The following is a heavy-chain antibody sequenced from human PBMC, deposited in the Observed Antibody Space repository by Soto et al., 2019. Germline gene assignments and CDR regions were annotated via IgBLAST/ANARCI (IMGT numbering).Heavy chain of an antibody. V-gene: IGHV3-23*01. CDR2: ISGSGDYT. CDR3: AKPYGSGSHLYYFDY. D-gene: IGHD3-10*01. Sequence: GGSLRLSCAASGFTFSSYAMSWVRQAPGMGLEWVSAISGSGDYTYYADSVKGRFTISRDNSKNTLYLQMNSLRAEDTAIYYFAKPYGSGSHLYYFDYWGQGTQVTVSS. J-gene: IGHJ4*02. CDR1: GFTFSSYA.